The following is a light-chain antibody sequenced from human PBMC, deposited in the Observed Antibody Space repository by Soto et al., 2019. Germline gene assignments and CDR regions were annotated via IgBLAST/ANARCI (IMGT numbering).Light chain of an antibody. CDR3: QQYGSSPRT. J-gene: IGKJ2*01. CDR1: QSVSSSY. CDR2: GAS. Sequence: EIVLTQSPGTLSLSPGERATLACRASQSVSSSYLAWYQQKPGQAPRLLIYGASSRATGIPHRFSGSGSGTDFTLTIRRLEPEDIAVYYCQQYGSSPRTFGHRTQLEIK. V-gene: IGKV3-20*01.